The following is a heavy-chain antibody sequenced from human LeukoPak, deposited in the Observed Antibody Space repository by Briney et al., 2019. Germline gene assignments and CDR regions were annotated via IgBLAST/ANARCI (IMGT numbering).Heavy chain of an antibody. V-gene: IGHV1-8*01. CDR3: ARGVAAAEDY. CDR1: GYTFTSYD. J-gene: IGHJ4*02. CDR2: MNPNSGNI. Sequence: ASVKDSCKASGYTFTSYDINWVRQATGQGLEWMGWMNPNSGNIGYAQKFQGRVTMTRNTSISTAYMELSSLRSEDTAVYYCARGVAAAEDYWGQGTLVTVSS. D-gene: IGHD6-13*01.